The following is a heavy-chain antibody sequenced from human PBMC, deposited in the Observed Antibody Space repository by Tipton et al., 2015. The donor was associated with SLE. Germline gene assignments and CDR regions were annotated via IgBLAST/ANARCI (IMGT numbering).Heavy chain of an antibody. CDR3: ARGSGWPHWYFDL. CDR1: GGSISSYY. V-gene: IGHV4-59*01. Sequence: TLSLTCTVSGGSISSYYWSWIRQPPGKGLEWIGYIYYSGSTNYNPSLKSRVTISVDTSKDQFSLKLSSVTAADTAGYSCARGSGWPHWYFDLWGRGTLVTVSS. CDR2: IYYSGST. J-gene: IGHJ2*01. D-gene: IGHD6-19*01.